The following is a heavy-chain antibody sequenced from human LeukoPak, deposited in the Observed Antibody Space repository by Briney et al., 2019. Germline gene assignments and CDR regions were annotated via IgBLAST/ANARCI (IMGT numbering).Heavy chain of an antibody. CDR3: NTGTVTYSDPLTGQVGVNY. D-gene: IGHD3-9*01. V-gene: IGHV3-15*05. Sequence: PGGSLKLSCATSGFTFSDAWMNWVRQAPGKGLEWVGRIKAKTDGGTIDYAAPLKGRFTLSRDDSIDTLYLQMNSLQTEDTAVYWCNTGTVTYSDPLTGQVGVNYWGQGTLVTVSS. J-gene: IGHJ4*02. CDR1: GFTFSDAW. CDR2: IKAKTDGGTI.